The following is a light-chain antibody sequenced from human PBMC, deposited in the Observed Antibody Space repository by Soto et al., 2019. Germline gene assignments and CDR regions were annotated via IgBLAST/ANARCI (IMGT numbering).Light chain of an antibody. J-gene: IGKJ2*01. CDR2: GAS. CDR3: HQYGSSPYT. CDR1: QSVSSSY. Sequence: EIVLTQSPGTLSLSPGERATLSCRASQSVSSSYLAWYQQKPGQAPRLLIYGASRRATGIPDRFSGSGSGTYFTLTSSRLEPEDFAVYHCHQYGSSPYTFGQGTKLEIK. V-gene: IGKV3-20*01.